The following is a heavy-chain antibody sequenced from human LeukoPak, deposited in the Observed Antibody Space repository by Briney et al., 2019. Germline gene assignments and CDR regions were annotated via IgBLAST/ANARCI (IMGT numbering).Heavy chain of an antibody. J-gene: IGHJ5*02. CDR1: GDSVSSNSAA. CDR2: TYYRSKWYN. CDR3: ARGDYCSGGSCYSDGSHNWFDP. D-gene: IGHD2-15*01. Sequence: SQTLSLTCAISGDSVSSNSAAWNWIRQSPSRGLEWLGRTYYRSKWYNDYAVSVKSRITINPATSKNQFSLQLNSVTPEDTAVYYCARGDYCSGGSCYSDGSHNWFDPWGQGTLVTVSS. V-gene: IGHV6-1*01.